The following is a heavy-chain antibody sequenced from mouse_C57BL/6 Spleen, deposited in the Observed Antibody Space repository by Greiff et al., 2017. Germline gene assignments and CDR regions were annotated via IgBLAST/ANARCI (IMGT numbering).Heavy chain of an antibody. J-gene: IGHJ3*01. D-gene: IGHD4-1*02. CDR1: GYTFTSYW. Sequence: QVQLQQPGAELVKPGASVKMSCKASGYTFTSYWITWVKQRPGQGLEWIGDIYPGSGSTNCNEKFKSKATLTVDTSSSTAYMQLSSLTSEDSAVYYCAREAPTGAWFAYWGQGTLVTVSA. CDR3: AREAPTGAWFAY. CDR2: IYPGSGST. V-gene: IGHV1-55*01.